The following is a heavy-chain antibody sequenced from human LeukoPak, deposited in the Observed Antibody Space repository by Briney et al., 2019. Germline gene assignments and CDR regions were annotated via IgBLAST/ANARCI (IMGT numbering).Heavy chain of an antibody. CDR3: ARVVLDHF. D-gene: IGHD6-6*01. Sequence: GGSLRLSCAASGFTFITYAMSWVRQAPGKGLEWVSSISSGSRRIHYADSMRGRFTISRDNAKSSVYLQMHNLRAEDTATYFCARVVLDHFWGRGTLVTVSS. V-gene: IGHV3-21*06. CDR2: ISSGSRRI. CDR1: GFTFITYA. J-gene: IGHJ4*02.